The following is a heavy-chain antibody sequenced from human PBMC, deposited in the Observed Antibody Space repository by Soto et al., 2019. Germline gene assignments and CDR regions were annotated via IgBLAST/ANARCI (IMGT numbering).Heavy chain of an antibody. V-gene: IGHV5-10-1*01. J-gene: IGHJ6*02. CDR1: GYSFTSYW. CDR3: ARQEAARYYYYYGMDV. CDR2: IDPSDSYT. D-gene: IGHD6-6*01. Sequence: PGESLKISCNGSGYSFTSYWISWVRQMPGKGLEWMGRIDPSDSYTNYSPSFQGHVTISADKSISTAYLQWSSLKASDTAMYYCARQEAARYYYYYGMDVWGQGTTVTVSS.